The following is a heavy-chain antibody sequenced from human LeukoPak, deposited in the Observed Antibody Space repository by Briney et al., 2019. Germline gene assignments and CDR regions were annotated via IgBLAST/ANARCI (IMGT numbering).Heavy chain of an antibody. CDR2: INPSGGST. Sequence: ASVKVSCKASGYTFTGYYMHWVRQAPGQGLEWMGIINPSGGSTSYAQKFQGRVTMTRDTSTSTVYMELSSLRSEDTAVYYCARDLRGYSYGYYYYYGMDVWGQGTTVTVSS. CDR1: GYTFTGYY. D-gene: IGHD5-18*01. J-gene: IGHJ6*02. V-gene: IGHV1-46*01. CDR3: ARDLRGYSYGYYYYYGMDV.